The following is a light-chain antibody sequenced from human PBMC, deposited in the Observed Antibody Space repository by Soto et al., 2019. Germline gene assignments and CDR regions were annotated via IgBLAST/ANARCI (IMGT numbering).Light chain of an antibody. J-gene: IGKJ5*01. V-gene: IGKV3-20*01. Sequence: EHVLTQSPGTLSLSKGEGATLSCRARQLVSSSYLVWYQQKPGQAPRLLVHGASSRATGIPDRFSGSGSGTDFTLTISRLEPEDFAGYYCQQYGSSPITFGQGTLLENK. CDR1: QLVSSSY. CDR3: QQYGSSPIT. CDR2: GAS.